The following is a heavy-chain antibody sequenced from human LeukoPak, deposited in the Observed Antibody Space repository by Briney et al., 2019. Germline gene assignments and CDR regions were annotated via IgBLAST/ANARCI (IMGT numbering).Heavy chain of an antibody. V-gene: IGHV4-59*01. Sequence: SETLSLTCTVSGGSISSYYWSWIRQPPGKGLEWIGYIYYSGSTNYNPSLKSRVTISVDTSKNQFSLKLSSVTAADTAVYYCARGPRPMVRGVTGFDYWGQGTLVTVSS. CDR1: GGSISSYY. D-gene: IGHD3-10*01. CDR2: IYYSGST. CDR3: ARGPRPMVRGVTGFDY. J-gene: IGHJ4*02.